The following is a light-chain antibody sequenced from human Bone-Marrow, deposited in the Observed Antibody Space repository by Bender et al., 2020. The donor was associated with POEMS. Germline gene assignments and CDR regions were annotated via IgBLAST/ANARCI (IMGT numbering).Light chain of an antibody. CDR1: SSDISDYNY. V-gene: IGLV2-14*03. CDR3: GSYTTSGSYV. CDR2: DVA. Sequence: QSALTQPASVSGSPGQSITISCTATSSDISDYNYISWYQQHPDKAPKLVISDVATRPSGVSDRFSGSKSANTASLTISGLQGDDEAAYFCGSYTTSGSYVFGSGTRVTVL. J-gene: IGLJ1*01.